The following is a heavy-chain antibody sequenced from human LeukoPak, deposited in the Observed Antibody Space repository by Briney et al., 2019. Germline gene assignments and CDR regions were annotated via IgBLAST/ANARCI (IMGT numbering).Heavy chain of an antibody. CDR2: IYYSGST. Sequence: SETLSLTCTVSGGSISSSSYYWGWIRQPPGKGLEWIGSIYYSGSTYYNPSLKSRVTISVDTSKNQFSLKLSPVTAADTAVYYCARHADGKYSGYDIGFDYWGQGTLVTVSS. J-gene: IGHJ4*02. V-gene: IGHV4-39*07. D-gene: IGHD5-12*01. CDR3: ARHADGKYSGYDIGFDY. CDR1: GGSISSSSYY.